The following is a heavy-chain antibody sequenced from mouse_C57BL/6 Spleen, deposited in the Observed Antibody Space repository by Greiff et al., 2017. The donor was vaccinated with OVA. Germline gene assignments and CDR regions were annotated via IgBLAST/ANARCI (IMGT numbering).Heavy chain of an antibody. Sequence: GGGLVQPKGSLKLSCAASGFSFNTYAMNWVRQAPGKGLEWVARIRSKSNNYATYYADSVKDRFTISRDDSESMLYLQMNNLKTEDTAMYYCVREKGIRGYDYAFDYWGQGTTLTVSS. CDR3: VREKGIRGYDYAFDY. J-gene: IGHJ2*01. CDR2: IRSKSNNYAT. D-gene: IGHD2-4*01. CDR1: GFSFNTYA. V-gene: IGHV10-1*01.